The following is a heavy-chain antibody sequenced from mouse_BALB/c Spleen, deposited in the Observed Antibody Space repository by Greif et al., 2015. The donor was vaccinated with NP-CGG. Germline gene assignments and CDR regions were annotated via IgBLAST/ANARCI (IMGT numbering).Heavy chain of an antibody. CDR2: INPSTGYT. CDR1: SYTFTSYW. D-gene: IGHD2-2*01. J-gene: IGHJ2*01. V-gene: IGHV1-7*01. CDR3: ARRNYGYYYFDY. Sequence: VQLQQSGAELAKPGASVKMSCKASSYTFTSYWMHWVKQRPGQGLEWIGYINPSTGYTEYNQKFKDKATLTADKSSSTAYMQLGSLTSEDSAVYYCARRNYGYYYFDYWGQGTTLTVSS.